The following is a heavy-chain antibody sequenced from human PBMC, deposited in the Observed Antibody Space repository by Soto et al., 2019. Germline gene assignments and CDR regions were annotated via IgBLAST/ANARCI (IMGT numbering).Heavy chain of an antibody. Sequence: KGLEWVAVIWYDGSNKYYADSVKGRFTISRDNSKHTLYLQMNSLRAEDTDVYYCARDGCSGGSCYSVGYWGQGTLVTVSS. CDR3: ARDGCSGGSCYSVGY. CDR2: IWYDGSNK. D-gene: IGHD2-15*01. J-gene: IGHJ1*01. V-gene: IGHV3-33*01.